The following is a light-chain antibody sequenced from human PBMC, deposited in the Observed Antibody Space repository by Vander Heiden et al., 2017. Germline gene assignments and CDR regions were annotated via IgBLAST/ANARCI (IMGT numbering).Light chain of an antibody. CDR1: QSISSW. J-gene: IGKJ1*01. Sequence: GDRVTITFRASQSISSWLAWYQQKPGKAPKLLIYDASSLQSGVPSRFSGSGSGTYFSLTISSLQSDDFATYYCQQYNRYSRTFGQGTKVEIK. CDR3: QQYNRYSRT. CDR2: DAS. V-gene: IGKV1-5*01.